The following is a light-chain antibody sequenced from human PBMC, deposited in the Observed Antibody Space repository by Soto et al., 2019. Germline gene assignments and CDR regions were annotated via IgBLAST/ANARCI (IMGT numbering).Light chain of an antibody. CDR1: EPGAGSY. Sequence: GRRATVSCKTIEPGAGSYLAWYQQKPGQAPRLLIHGASTRATGIADRFSGSGSGTDFTLTISRLEAEDCAVYYCQLYGTTPKTSVQGTKVDSK. J-gene: IGKJ1*01. CDR2: GAS. CDR3: QLYGTTPKT. V-gene: IGKV3-20*01.